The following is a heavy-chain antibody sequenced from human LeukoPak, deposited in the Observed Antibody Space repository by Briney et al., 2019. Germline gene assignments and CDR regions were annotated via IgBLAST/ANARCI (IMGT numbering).Heavy chain of an antibody. V-gene: IGHV1-18*01. CDR3: ARAPRYNWNDGSAFDF. CDR2: ISAYNGNT. CDR1: GYTFTSYG. Sequence: ASVKVSCKASGYTFTSYGISWVRQAPGQGLEWMGWISAYNGNTNYAQNLQGRVTMTTDTSTSTAYMELRSLRSDDTAIFYCARAPRYNWNDGSAFDFWGQGTMVTVSS. D-gene: IGHD1-1*01. J-gene: IGHJ3*01.